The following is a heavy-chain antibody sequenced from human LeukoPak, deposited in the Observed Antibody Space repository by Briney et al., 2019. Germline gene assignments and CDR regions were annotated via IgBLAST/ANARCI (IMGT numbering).Heavy chain of an antibody. J-gene: IGHJ4*02. D-gene: IGHD3-10*01. CDR2: IYYSGST. CDR1: GGSISSSSYY. Sequence: SETLSLTCTVSGGSISSSSYYWGWIRQPPGKGLEWIGSIYYSGSTYYNPSLKSRVTISVDTSKNQFSLKLSSVTAADTAVYYCARRRAADYYGSGSYFDYWGQGTLVTVSS. CDR3: ARRRAADYYGSGSYFDY. V-gene: IGHV4-39*01.